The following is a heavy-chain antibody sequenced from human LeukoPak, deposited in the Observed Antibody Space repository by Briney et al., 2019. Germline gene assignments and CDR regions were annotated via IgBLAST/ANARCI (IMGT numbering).Heavy chain of an antibody. CDR2: ISSSSSTI. V-gene: IGHV3-48*01. CDR1: GFTFSSYS. D-gene: IGHD3-10*01. CDR3: ARSGITMVRGVIIGGDYYYCGMDV. J-gene: IGHJ6*02. Sequence: GGSLRLSCAASGFTFSSYSMNWVRQAPGKGLEWVSYISSSSSTIYYADSVKGRFTISRDNAKNSLYLQMNSLRAEDTAVYYCARSGITMVRGVIIGGDYYYCGMDVWGQGTTVTVSS.